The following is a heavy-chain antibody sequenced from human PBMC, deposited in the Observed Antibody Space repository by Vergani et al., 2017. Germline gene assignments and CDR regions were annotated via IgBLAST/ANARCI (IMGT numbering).Heavy chain of an antibody. CDR1: GFRFDDYA. CDR2: ISWNSANI. Sequence: EVQLVESGGGLVQPGRSLRLSCAASGFRFDDYAMHWVRQGPGKGLEWVSGISWNSANIDYADSVKGRFTISRDDDKNSLYLQMNSLRIEDTAVYYCTKDQAGDLDYWGQGTLVTVSS. D-gene: IGHD3-10*01. CDR3: TKDQAGDLDY. J-gene: IGHJ4*02. V-gene: IGHV3-9*01.